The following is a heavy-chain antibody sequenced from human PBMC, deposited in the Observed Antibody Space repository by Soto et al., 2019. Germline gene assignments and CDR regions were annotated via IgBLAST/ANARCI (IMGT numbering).Heavy chain of an antibody. Sequence: SVKVSCQASGFTFTSSAVQWVRQARGQRLEWIGWIVVGSGNTNCAQKFQERVTITRDMSTSTAYMELSSLRSEDTAVYYCAAEAAGYSGYRAYYYYGMDVWGQGTTVTVSS. J-gene: IGHJ6*02. D-gene: IGHD5-12*01. CDR1: GFTFTSSA. CDR2: IVVGSGNT. CDR3: AAEAAGYSGYRAYYYYGMDV. V-gene: IGHV1-58*01.